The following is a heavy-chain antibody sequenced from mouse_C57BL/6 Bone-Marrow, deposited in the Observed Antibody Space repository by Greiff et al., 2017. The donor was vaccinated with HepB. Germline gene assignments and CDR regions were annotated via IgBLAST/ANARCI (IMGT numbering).Heavy chain of an antibody. CDR1: GFNIKDDY. J-gene: IGHJ2*01. D-gene: IGHD1-1*02. Sequence: EVKLMESGAELVRPGASVKLSCTASGFNIKDDYMHWVKQRPEQGLEWIGWIDPENGDTEYASKFQGKATITADTSSNTAYLQLSSLTSEDTAVYYCTTSGSYGSYFDYWGQGTTLTVSS. CDR2: IDPENGDT. CDR3: TTSGSYGSYFDY. V-gene: IGHV14-4*01.